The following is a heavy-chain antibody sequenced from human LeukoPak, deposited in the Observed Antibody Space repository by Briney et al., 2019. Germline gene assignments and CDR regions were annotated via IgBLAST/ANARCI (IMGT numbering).Heavy chain of an antibody. CDR2: IYTSGST. Sequence: SETLSLTCTVSGGSINRYFWSWIRQPAGKGLEWIGRIYTSGSTNYNPSLKSRVTMSVDTSKNQFSLKLSSVTAADTAVYYCARELICPYYFDYWGQGTLVTVSS. V-gene: IGHV4-4*07. CDR1: GGSINRYF. J-gene: IGHJ4*02. CDR3: ARELICPYYFDY.